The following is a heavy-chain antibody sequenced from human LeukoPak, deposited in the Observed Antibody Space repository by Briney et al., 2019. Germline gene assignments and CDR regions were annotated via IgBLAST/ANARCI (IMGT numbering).Heavy chain of an antibody. J-gene: IGHJ4*02. CDR2: INHSGYT. Sequence: SETLSLTCAVYGESSFSSYYWSWIRQTPGGALEWIGEINHSGYTNYNPSLKSRVTLPIDTSKNQFSLRLNSVTAADTAVYYCSRQVVGNDYWGQGTLVTVSS. CDR3: SRQVVGNDY. CDR1: GESSFSSYY. V-gene: IGHV4-34*01. D-gene: IGHD3-22*01.